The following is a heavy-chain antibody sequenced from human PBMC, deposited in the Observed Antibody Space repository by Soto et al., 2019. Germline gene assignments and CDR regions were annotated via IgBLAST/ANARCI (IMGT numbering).Heavy chain of an antibody. CDR1: Y. Sequence: YWSWIRQPPGKGLEWIGYIYYSGSTYYNPSLKSRVTISVDTSKNQFSLKLSSVTAADTAVYYCARGHFDQDYYYYYGMDVWGQGTTVTVSS. CDR3: ARGHFDQDYYYYYGMDV. J-gene: IGHJ6*02. D-gene: IGHD3-9*01. CDR2: IYYSGST. V-gene: IGHV4-30-4*01.